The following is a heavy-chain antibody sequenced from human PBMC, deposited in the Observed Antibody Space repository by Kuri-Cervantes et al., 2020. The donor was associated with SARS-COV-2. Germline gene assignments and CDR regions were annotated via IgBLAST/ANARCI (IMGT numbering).Heavy chain of an antibody. CDR1: GFTFSESY. CDR2: IGGGGVTI. V-gene: IGHV3-11*04. D-gene: IGHD3-22*01. CDR3: ARAGDITMIVEYYFDY. J-gene: IGHJ4*02. Sequence: GGSLRLSCAASGFTFSESYMSWIRQAPGKGLEWLSYIGGGGVTIDYADTVKGRFTISRDNAKNSLYLEMNSLRAEDTAVYYCARAGDITMIVEYYFDYWGQGTLVTVSS.